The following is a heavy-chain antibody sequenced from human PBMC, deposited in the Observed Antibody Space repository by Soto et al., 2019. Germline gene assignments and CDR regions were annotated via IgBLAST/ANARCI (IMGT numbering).Heavy chain of an antibody. V-gene: IGHV3-48*02. CDR2: ISSSSSTI. Sequence: PGGSLRLSCAASGFTFSSYGMHWFRQAPGKGLEWVSYISSSSSTIYYADSVKGRFTISRDNAKNSLYLQMNSLRDEDTAVYYCARAPTALNWFDPWGQGTLVTVSS. CDR1: GFTFSSYG. J-gene: IGHJ5*02. CDR3: ARAPTALNWFDP. D-gene: IGHD5-18*01.